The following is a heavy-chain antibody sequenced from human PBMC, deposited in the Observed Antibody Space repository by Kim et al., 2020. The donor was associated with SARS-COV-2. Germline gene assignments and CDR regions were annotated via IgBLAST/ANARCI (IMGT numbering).Heavy chain of an antibody. Sequence: YYADSGKGRFTISRDNAKNSLYLQMNSLRAEDTAVYYCARDFGDSYGMDVWGQGTTVTVSS. J-gene: IGHJ6*02. D-gene: IGHD3-10*01. V-gene: IGHV3-21*01. CDR3: ARDFGDSYGMDV.